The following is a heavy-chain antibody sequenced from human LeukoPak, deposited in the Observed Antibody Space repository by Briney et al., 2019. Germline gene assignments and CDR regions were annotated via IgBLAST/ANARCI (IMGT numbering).Heavy chain of an antibody. CDR1: GGTFSSYA. CDR3: ATDISGRPD. D-gene: IGHD1-26*01. J-gene: IGHJ1*01. V-gene: IGHV1-69*13. CDR2: IIPIFGTA. Sequence: GASVKVSCKASGGTFSSYAISWVRQAPGQGLEWMGGIIPIFGTANYAQKFQGRVTITADESTSTAYMGLSSLRSEDTAAYYCATDISGRPDWGQGTLVTVSS.